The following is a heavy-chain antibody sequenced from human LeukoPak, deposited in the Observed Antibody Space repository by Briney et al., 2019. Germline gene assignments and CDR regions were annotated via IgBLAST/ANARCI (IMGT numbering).Heavy chain of an antibody. CDR1: GYTFTGYY. CDR3: ARVWYISSPRREFWFDP. CDR2: INPNSGGT. V-gene: IGHV1-2*02. Sequence: ASVKVSCKASGYTFTGYYMHWVRQAPGQGLEWMGWINPNSGGTDYAQKFQGRVTMTSDTSITTAYMELSRLRSDDTAVYYCARVWYISSPRREFWFDPWGQGTLVTVSS. J-gene: IGHJ5*02. D-gene: IGHD6-13*01.